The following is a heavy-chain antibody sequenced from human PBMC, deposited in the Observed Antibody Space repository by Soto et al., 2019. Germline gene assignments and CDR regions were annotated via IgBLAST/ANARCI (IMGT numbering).Heavy chain of an antibody. V-gene: IGHV3-33*01. J-gene: IGHJ1*01. CDR3: ARDQGAYAEYFQH. CDR1: GFTFSSYG. CDR2: IWYDGSNK. Sequence: QVQLVESGGGVVQPGRSLRLSCAASGFTFSSYGMHWVRQAPGKGLEWVALIWYDGSNKYYADSVKGRFTISRDNSKNTLYLQMNSLRADDTGVYYCARDQGAYAEYFQHWGQGTLVTVSS. D-gene: IGHD1-26*01.